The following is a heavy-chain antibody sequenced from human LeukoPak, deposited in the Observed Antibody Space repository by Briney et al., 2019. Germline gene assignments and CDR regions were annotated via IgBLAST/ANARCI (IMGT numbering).Heavy chain of an antibody. Sequence: PGRSLRLSCAASGFTLSTFPMHWVRQAPGKGLQWVAVISNDGVNQYYADSAKGRFTISRDNSKNTLFLQMNSLTTEDTAVYYCARGAGTMVYYIDVWGKGTTVTVSS. J-gene: IGHJ6*03. CDR3: ARGAGTMVYYIDV. D-gene: IGHD1-7*01. CDR1: GFTLSTFP. CDR2: ISNDGVNQ. V-gene: IGHV3-30*16.